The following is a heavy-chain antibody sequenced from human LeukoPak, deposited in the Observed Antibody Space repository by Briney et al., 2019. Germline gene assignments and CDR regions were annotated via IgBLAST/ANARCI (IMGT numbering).Heavy chain of an antibody. CDR3: AKGTYSGDYYDY. D-gene: IGHD4-17*01. V-gene: IGHV3-13*01. CDR2: IGTAGDT. J-gene: IGHJ4*02. Sequence: GGSLRLSCAASGFTFSNYDMHWVRQATGKGLEWVSGIGTAGDTYYPGSVKGRFTISRDNSKNTLYVQMNSLRGEDTAVYYCAKGTYSGDYYDYWGQGTLVTVSS. CDR1: GFTFSNYD.